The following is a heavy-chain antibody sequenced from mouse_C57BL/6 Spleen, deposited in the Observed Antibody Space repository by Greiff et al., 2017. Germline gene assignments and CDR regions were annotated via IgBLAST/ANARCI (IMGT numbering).Heavy chain of an antibody. CDR1: GFTFNTYA. V-gene: IGHV10-3*01. CDR2: IWSKSSNYAT. J-gene: IGHJ4*01. CDR3: VGSDYAMEN. Sequence: EAGGGLVLPKGPLKLSCAASGFTFNTYAMLWVRRAPGKGLEWVARIWSKSSNYATYYADSVKVRFTICRDDSQSMLYLLMNYLKTEDTAMYYCVGSDYAMENGDQGTS.